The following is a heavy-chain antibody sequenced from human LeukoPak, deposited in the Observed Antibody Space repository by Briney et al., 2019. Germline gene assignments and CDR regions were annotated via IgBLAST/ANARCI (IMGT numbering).Heavy chain of an antibody. D-gene: IGHD4-17*01. CDR1: GFTVSSNY. CDR3: ARGPTYYYGMDV. J-gene: IGHJ6*02. CDR2: IYSGGST. Sequence: GGSLRLSCAASGFTVSSNYMSWVRQAPGKGLEWVSVIYSGGSTYYADSVKGRFTISRDNSKNTLYLQMNSLRAEDTAVYYCARGPTYYYGMDVWGQGTTVTVSS. V-gene: IGHV3-53*01.